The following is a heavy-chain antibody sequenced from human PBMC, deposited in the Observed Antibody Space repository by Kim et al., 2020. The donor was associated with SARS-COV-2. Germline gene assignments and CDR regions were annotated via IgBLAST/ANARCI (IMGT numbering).Heavy chain of an antibody. V-gene: IGHV4-34*01. Sequence: SETLSLTCAVYGGSFSGYYWSWIRQPPGKGLEWIGEINHSGSTNYNPSLKSRVTISVDTSKNQFSLKLSSVTAADTAVYYCARGYHKWDYWGQGTLVTVSS. CDR2: INHSGST. D-gene: IGHD2-2*01. CDR1: GGSFSGYY. CDR3: ARGYHKWDY. J-gene: IGHJ4*02.